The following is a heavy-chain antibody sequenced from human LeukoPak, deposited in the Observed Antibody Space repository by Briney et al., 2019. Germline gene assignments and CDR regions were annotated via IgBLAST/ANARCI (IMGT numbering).Heavy chain of an antibody. CDR1: DGSISSGGYS. V-gene: IGHV4-31*03. CDR3: ASNRMITFGGVIVN. D-gene: IGHD3-16*02. J-gene: IGHJ4*02. CDR2: IYYSGST. Sequence: PSETLSLTCTVSDGSISSGGYSWSWIRQHPGKGLEWIGYIYYSGSTYYNPSLKSRVTISVDTSKNQFSLKLSSVTAADTAVYYCASNRMITFGGVIVNWGQGTLVTVSS.